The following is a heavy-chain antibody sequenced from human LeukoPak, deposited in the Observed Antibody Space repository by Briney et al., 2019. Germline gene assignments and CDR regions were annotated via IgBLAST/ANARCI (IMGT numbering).Heavy chain of an antibody. CDR3: ARKGTAGSYPD. Sequence: PSETLSLTCTVSGGSISSYYWSWIRQPPGKGLEWIGHIYYSGSTNYNPSLKSRVTISVDTSKNQFSLKLSSVTAADTAVYYCARKGTAGSYPDWGQGTLVTVSS. D-gene: IGHD1-1*01. CDR2: IYYSGST. CDR1: GGSISSYY. J-gene: IGHJ4*02. V-gene: IGHV4-59*01.